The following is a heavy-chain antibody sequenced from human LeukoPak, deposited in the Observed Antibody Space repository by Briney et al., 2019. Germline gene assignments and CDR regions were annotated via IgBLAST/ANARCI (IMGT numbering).Heavy chain of an antibody. V-gene: IGHV3-21*01. D-gene: IGHD3-10*01. Sequence: PGWSLRLSCAASGFTFSSYSMNWVRQAPGKGLEWVSSISSSSSYIYYADSVRGRFTISRDNAKNSLYLQMNSLRAEDTAVYYCARDWKPTYYYGSGSPLYFDYWGQGTLVTVSS. CDR1: GFTFSSYS. CDR2: ISSSSSYI. J-gene: IGHJ4*02. CDR3: ARDWKPTYYYGSGSPLYFDY.